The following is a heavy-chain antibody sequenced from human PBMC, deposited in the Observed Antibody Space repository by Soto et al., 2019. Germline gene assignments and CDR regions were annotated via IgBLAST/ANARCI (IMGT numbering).Heavy chain of an antibody. CDR3: ARDRFGYCSGSSCYLEGEYYYYGMDV. J-gene: IGHJ6*02. CDR1: GGTFSSYA. V-gene: IGHV1-69*13. Sequence: SVKVSCKASGGTFSSYAISWVRQAPGQGLEWMGGIIPIFGTANYAQKFQGRVTITADESTSTAYMELSSLRSEDTAVYYCARDRFGYCSGSSCYLEGEYYYYGMDVWGQGTTVTVSS. CDR2: IIPIFGTA. D-gene: IGHD2-15*01.